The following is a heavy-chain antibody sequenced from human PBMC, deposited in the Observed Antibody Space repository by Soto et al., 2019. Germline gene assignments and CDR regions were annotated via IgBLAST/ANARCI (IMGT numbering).Heavy chain of an antibody. CDR1: GFTFSSYT. CDR3: ARAAFSSRLNWFDP. D-gene: IGHD6-13*01. Sequence: PGGSLRLSCAASGFTFSSYTMTWVREAPGEGLEWVAVISYDGSLEYYADSVKGRFTISRDNSKNTVYLEMNSLRSEDTAVYYCARAAFSSRLNWFDPWGQGTLVTVSS. V-gene: IGHV3-30*03. CDR2: ISYDGSLE. J-gene: IGHJ5*02.